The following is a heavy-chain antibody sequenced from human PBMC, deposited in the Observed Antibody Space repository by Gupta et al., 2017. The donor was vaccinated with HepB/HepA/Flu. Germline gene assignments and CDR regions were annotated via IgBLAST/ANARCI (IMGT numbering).Heavy chain of an antibody. Sequence: QVQLQESGPGLVKPSEHLSLTCTVSGASISTDYFWAWIRQPPGKGLEWLGNIYYRGSTIYNPSHKSQVTIAVDTSKNQFSLRLNSVTAADTALYYCARHYCGHSNCYGNYFCDSWGQGTQVTVSS. V-gene: IGHV4-39*01. J-gene: IGHJ4*02. CDR3: ARHYCGHSNCYGNYFCDS. CDR1: GASISTDYF. D-gene: IGHD2-2*01. CDR2: IYYRGST.